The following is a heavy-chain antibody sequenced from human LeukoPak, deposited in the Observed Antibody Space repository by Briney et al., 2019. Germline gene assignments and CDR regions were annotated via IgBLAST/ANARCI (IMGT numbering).Heavy chain of an antibody. J-gene: IGHJ5*02. V-gene: IGHV1-69*13. CDR1: GGTFSSYA. CDR3: ASMAIVVVPAEYNWFDP. CDR2: IIPIFGTA. Sequence: ASVKVSCKASGGTFSSYAISWVRQAPGQGLEWMGGIIPIFGTANYAQKFQGRVTITADESTSTAYMELSSLRSEDTAVYYCASMAIVVVPAEYNWFDPWGQGTLVTVSS. D-gene: IGHD2-2*03.